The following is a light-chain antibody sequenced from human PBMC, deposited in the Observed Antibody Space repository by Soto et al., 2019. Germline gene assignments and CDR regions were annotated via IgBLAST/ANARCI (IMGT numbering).Light chain of an antibody. Sequence: DIPMTQSLSTLSASVGDRVTITCRASQSISSWLAWYQQKPGKAPKLLIYKASSLESGVPSRFSGSGSGTEFTLTISSLQPDDFATYYCQQYNSLWTFGQGTKVEIK. CDR1: QSISSW. CDR3: QQYNSLWT. CDR2: KAS. J-gene: IGKJ1*01. V-gene: IGKV1-5*03.